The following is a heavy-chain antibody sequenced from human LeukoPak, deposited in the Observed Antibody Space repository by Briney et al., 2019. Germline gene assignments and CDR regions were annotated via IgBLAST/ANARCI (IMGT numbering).Heavy chain of an antibody. J-gene: IGHJ4*02. V-gene: IGHV3-23*01. CDR1: GFTFSNFP. Sequence: GGSLRLSCAASGFTFSNFPMAWVRQAPGKGLEWVSLISNSGGSTYYADSVKGRFTISRDNAKNTLYLQMNSLRAEDTAVYYCARKQPFDYWGQGTLVTVSS. CDR3: ARKQPFDY. CDR2: ISNSGGST.